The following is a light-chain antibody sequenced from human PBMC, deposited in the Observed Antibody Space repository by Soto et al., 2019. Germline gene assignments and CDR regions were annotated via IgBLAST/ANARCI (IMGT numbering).Light chain of an antibody. J-gene: IGLJ2*01. CDR3: GTWDSSLSVV. CDR2: ENN. Sequence: QSVLTQPPSVSAAPGQKVTISCSGSSSNIGNNYVSWYQQLPGPAPKLLIYENNKRPSGIPDRFSGSKSGTSATLGITGLQTGDEADYYCGTWDSSLSVVFGGGTKLTVL. CDR1: SSNIGNNY. V-gene: IGLV1-51*02.